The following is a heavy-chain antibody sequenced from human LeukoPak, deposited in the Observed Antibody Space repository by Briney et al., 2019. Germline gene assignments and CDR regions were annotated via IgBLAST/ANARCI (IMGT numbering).Heavy chain of an antibody. D-gene: IGHD3-3*01. J-gene: IGHJ4*02. V-gene: IGHV4-59*08. Sequence: SETLSLTCTVSGGSLSSYYWSWIRQPPGKGLECIGYIYYSGSTNYNPSLKSRVTISVDTSKNQFSLKLSSVTAADTAVYYCAKYYDFWSGYYVFDYWGQGTLVTVSS. CDR3: AKYYDFWSGYYVFDY. CDR1: GGSLSSYY. CDR2: IYYSGST.